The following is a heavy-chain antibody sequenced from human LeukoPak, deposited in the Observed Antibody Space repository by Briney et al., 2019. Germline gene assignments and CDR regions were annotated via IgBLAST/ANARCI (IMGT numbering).Heavy chain of an antibody. D-gene: IGHD3-22*01. Sequence: SETLSLTCTVSGGSISSYYWSWIRQPAGKGLEWIGRIYTSGSTNYNPSLKSRVTMSVDTSKNQFSLRLSSVTAADSAVYYCARIRDSSGYYLGASDIWGQGTRVTVSS. CDR2: IYTSGST. J-gene: IGHJ3*02. CDR1: GGSISSYY. V-gene: IGHV4-4*07. CDR3: ARIRDSSGYYLGASDI.